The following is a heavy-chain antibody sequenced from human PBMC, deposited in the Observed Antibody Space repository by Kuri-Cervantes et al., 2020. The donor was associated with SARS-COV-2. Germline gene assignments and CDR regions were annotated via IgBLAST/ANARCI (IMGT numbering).Heavy chain of an antibody. Sequence: GGSLRLSCAASGFTFSSYGMHWVRQAPGKGLEWVAVIWYDGSNKYYADSVKGRFTISRDNSKNTLYLQMNSLRAEDTAVYYCARDPGGDLLLQYYYGMDVWGQGTPVTVSS. CDR2: IWYDGSNK. J-gene: IGHJ6*02. D-gene: IGHD2-15*01. CDR1: GFTFSSYG. V-gene: IGHV3-33*01. CDR3: ARDPGGDLLLQYYYGMDV.